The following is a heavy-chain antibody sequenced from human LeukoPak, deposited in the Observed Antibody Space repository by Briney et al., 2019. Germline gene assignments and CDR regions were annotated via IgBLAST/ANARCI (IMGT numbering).Heavy chain of an antibody. J-gene: IGHJ6*02. CDR3: AKDKGPAAISHYYYYGMDV. D-gene: IGHD2-2*02. Sequence: GGSLRLSCAASGFTFSSYAMSWVRQAPGKGLEWVSAISGSGGSTYYAASVKGRFTISRDNPKHTLYLQMNSLRAEDTAVYYCAKDKGPAAISHYYYYGMDVWGQGTTVTVSS. V-gene: IGHV3-23*01. CDR2: ISGSGGST. CDR1: GFTFSSYA.